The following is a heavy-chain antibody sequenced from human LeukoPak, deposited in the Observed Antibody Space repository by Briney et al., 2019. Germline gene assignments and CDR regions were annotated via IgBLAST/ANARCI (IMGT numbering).Heavy chain of an antibody. V-gene: IGHV3-30*02. CDR1: GFTFTGYP. CDR3: ARESEMERQNAFDI. CDR2: IRYDGSNE. J-gene: IGHJ3*02. D-gene: IGHD1-1*01. Sequence: GGSLRLSCAASGFTFTGYPMHWVRQPPGKGLEWVAFIRYDGSNEYYADSVKGRFTLSRDNAKNSLYLQMNSLRAEDTAVYYCARESEMERQNAFDIWGQGIMVTVSS.